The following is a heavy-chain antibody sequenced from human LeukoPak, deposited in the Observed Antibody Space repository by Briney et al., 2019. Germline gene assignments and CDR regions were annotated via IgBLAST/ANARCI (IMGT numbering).Heavy chain of an antibody. CDR3: ARVFLTGPPWVVVPAATRGWFDP. J-gene: IGHJ5*02. CDR2: IYYSGST. CDR1: GGSISSYY. V-gene: IGHV4-59*01. D-gene: IGHD2-2*01. Sequence: SETLSLTCTVSGGSISSYYWSWIRQPPGKGLEWIGYIYYSGSTNYNPSLKSRVTISVDTSKNQFSLKLSSVTAADTAVYYCARVFLTGPPWVVVPAATRGWFDPWGQGTLVTVSS.